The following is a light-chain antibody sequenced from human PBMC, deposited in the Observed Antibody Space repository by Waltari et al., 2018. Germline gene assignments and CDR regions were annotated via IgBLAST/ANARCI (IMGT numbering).Light chain of an antibody. CDR2: DDF. CDR3: QSYDSSTVV. Sequence: PPTGIYDDFQRPSGVPARFSGSLDSSSNSASLTISGLKPEDEADYYCQSYDSSTVVFGGGTKLTVL. J-gene: IGLJ2*01. V-gene: IGLV6-57*01.